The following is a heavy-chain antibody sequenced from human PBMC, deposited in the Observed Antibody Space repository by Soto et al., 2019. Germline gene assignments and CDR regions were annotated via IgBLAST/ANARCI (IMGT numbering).Heavy chain of an antibody. D-gene: IGHD3-16*01. CDR2: MNPGSGDT. CDR3: ARMATFGSLNWFDP. V-gene: IGHV1-8*01. CDR1: GYSSTKHD. J-gene: IGHJ5*02. Sequence: ASVKVSCKASGYSSTKHDVSWVRQATGQGLEWMGWMNPGSGDTGYAQKFQGRVTMTRDISIATAYMELSSLRSDDTAIYYCARMATFGSLNWFDPWGQGTLVTVSS.